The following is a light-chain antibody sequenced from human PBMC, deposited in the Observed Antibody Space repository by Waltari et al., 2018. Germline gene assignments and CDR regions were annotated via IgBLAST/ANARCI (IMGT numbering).Light chain of an antibody. CDR3: QQFGGSPMYT. J-gene: IGKJ2*01. V-gene: IGKV3-20*01. CDR1: RTVDSTY. CDR2: NTS. Sequence: IVLTPSPGTLSLSPGERATLSCRASRTVDSTYFAWYQHKPGKAPRHLMSNTSARATGIPYRFRGSGSGTDFTLTIDDLEPGDSAVYFCQQFGGSPMYTFGRGTKLEI.